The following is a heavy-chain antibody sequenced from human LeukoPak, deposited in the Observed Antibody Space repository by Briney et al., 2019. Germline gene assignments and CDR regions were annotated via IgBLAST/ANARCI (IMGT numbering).Heavy chain of an antibody. V-gene: IGHV4-34*01. Sequence: SSETLSLTCAVYGESFSGYYWSWIRQPPGKGLEWIGEINHSGSTNYNPSLKSRVTISVDTSKNQFSLKLSSVTAADTAVYYCARVRGGVRRRLYYMDVWGKGTTVTVSS. J-gene: IGHJ6*03. CDR3: ARVRGGVRRRLYYMDV. D-gene: IGHD3-16*01. CDR2: INHSGST. CDR1: GESFSGYY.